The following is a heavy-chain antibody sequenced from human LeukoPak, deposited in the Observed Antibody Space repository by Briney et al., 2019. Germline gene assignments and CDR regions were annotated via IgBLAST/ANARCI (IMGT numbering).Heavy chain of an antibody. D-gene: IGHD5-24*01. J-gene: IGHJ3*02. V-gene: IGHV3-66*01. CDR3: AKEMATMNAFDI. Sequence: GGSLRLSCAASGFTVSSSYMSWVRRAPGKGLEWVSVIYSGGSTDYKDSVKDRFIISRGNSKNTLYLQMNSLRAEDTAVYYCAKEMATMNAFDIWGQGTMVTVSS. CDR2: IYSGGST. CDR1: GFTVSSSY.